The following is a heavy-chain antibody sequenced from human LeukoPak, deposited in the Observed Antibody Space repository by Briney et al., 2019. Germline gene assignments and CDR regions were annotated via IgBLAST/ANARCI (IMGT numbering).Heavy chain of an antibody. Sequence: ASVKVSCKASGYTFTGYYMHWVRQAPGQGLEWMGRINPNSGGTNYAQKFQGRVTMTRDTSISTAYMELSRLRSDDTAVYYCARNKGQFYEYFDYWGQGTLVTVSS. CDR3: ARNKGQFYEYFDY. CDR2: INPNSGGT. CDR1: GYTFTGYY. D-gene: IGHD5/OR15-5a*01. V-gene: IGHV1-2*06. J-gene: IGHJ4*02.